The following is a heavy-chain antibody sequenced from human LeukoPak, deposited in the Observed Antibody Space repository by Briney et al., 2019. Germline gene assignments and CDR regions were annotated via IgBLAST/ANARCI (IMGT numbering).Heavy chain of an antibody. V-gene: IGHV4-39*01. Sequence: PSETLSLTCTVSGGSISSSSYYWGWIRQPPGKGLEWIGTIYYSGSTYYNPSLKSRVTISVDTSKNQLSLKLRSVTAADTAVYYCATGYTSNCPYNWGQGTLVTVSS. J-gene: IGHJ4*02. CDR1: GGSISSSSYY. D-gene: IGHD6-13*01. CDR3: ATGYTSNCPYN. CDR2: IYYSGST.